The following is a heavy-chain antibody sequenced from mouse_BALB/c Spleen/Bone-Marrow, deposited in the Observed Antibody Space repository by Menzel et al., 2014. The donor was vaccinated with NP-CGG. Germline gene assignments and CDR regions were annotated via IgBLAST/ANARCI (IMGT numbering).Heavy chain of an antibody. CDR1: GFSLTSYG. V-gene: IGHV2-9*02. D-gene: IGHD2-1*01. J-gene: IGHJ4*01. CDR3: ARDRGGNYGYAMDY. CDR2: IWPGGST. Sequence: QVQLKQSGPGLVAPSQSLSITCTVSGFSLTSYGLHWVRQSPGKGLEWLGVIWPGGSTNYNSALMSRLTISKDNSKSQVFLKMNSLQTDDTAIYHCARDRGGNYGYAMDYWGQGTSVTVSS.